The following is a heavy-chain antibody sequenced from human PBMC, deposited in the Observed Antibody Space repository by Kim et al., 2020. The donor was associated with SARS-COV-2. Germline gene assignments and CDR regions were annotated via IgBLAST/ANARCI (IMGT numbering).Heavy chain of an antibody. Sequence: SVKVSCKASGGTFSSYAISWVRQAPGQGLEWMGRIIPILGIANYAQKFQGRVTITADKSTSTAYMELSSLRSEDTAVYYCARAPFENYYGSGMGYYYYGMDVWGQGTTVTVSS. CDR1: GGTFSSYA. V-gene: IGHV1-69*04. CDR3: ARAPFENYYGSGMGYYYYGMDV. J-gene: IGHJ6*02. D-gene: IGHD3-10*01. CDR2: IIPILGIA.